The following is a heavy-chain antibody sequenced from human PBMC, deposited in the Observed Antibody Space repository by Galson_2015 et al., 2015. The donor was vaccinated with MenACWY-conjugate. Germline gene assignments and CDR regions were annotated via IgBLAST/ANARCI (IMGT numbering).Heavy chain of an antibody. CDR1: GFTFSHDT. J-gene: IGHJ3*02. CDR3: AKGVRSGHTYGAFDI. V-gene: IGHV3-23*01. CDR2: VTGGGGTT. D-gene: IGHD3-3*01. Sequence: SLRHSYAASGFTFSHDTMGWVRHAPGTGLECVSAVTGGGGTTYYADSVRGRFSTSRDNSKNTLDVQMNSLRVEDTAVYYCAKGVRSGHTYGAFDIWGQGTMVTVSS.